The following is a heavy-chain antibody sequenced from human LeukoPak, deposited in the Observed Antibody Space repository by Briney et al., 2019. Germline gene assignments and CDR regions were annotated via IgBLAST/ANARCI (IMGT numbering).Heavy chain of an antibody. CDR2: ISDNGSNK. Sequence: PGGSLRLSCATSGFTFRSYAMHWVRQAPGKGLEWVAVISDNGSNKNYADSVKGRFIISRDDPKNTVYLQMNSLSAEDTAVYHCARDAPYDYVWGSYRLDDAFDIWGQGTMVTVSS. CDR1: GFTFRSYA. CDR3: ARDAPYDYVWGSYRLDDAFDI. V-gene: IGHV3-30-3*01. D-gene: IGHD3-16*02. J-gene: IGHJ3*02.